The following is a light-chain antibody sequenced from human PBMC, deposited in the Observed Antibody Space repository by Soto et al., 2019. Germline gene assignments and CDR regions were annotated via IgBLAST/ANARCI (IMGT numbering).Light chain of an antibody. V-gene: IGLV2-14*01. Sequence: QSVLTQPASVSGSPGQSITISCTGTSSDVGGYNYVSWYQQHPGNAPKLMIYDVSNRPSGVSNRFSGSKSGNTSSLTIYGLQAEDEADYYCSSYTSSSNSDVFGTGTKVTVL. CDR1: SSDVGGYNY. CDR2: DVS. J-gene: IGLJ1*01. CDR3: SSYTSSSNSDV.